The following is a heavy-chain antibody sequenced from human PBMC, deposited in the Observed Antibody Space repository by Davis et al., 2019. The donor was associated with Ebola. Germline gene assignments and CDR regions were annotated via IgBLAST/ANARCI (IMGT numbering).Heavy chain of an antibody. CDR3: ARDGGFLEWLFGDFDY. D-gene: IGHD3-3*01. V-gene: IGHV7-4-1*02. CDR2: INTNTGNP. Sequence: ASVKVSCKASGYTFTSYAMNWVRQAPGQGLEWMGWINTNTGNPTYAQGFTGRFVFSLDTSVSTAYLQISSLKAEDTAVYYCARDGGFLEWLFGDFDYWGQGTLVTVSS. CDR1: GYTFTSYA. J-gene: IGHJ4*02.